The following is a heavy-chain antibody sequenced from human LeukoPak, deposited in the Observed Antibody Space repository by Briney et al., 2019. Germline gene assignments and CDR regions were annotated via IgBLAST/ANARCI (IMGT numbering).Heavy chain of an antibody. V-gene: IGHV3-7*01. CDR3: AREGGCSSTSCYTEYDY. CDR1: GFTFSSYW. D-gene: IGHD2-2*02. Sequence: GGSLRLSCAASGFTFSSYWMSWVRQAPGKGLEWVANIKQGGSEKYYVDSVKGRFTISRDNAKNSLYLQMNSLRAEDTAVYYCAREGGCSSTSCYTEYDYWGQGTLVTVSS. CDR2: IKQGGSEK. J-gene: IGHJ4*02.